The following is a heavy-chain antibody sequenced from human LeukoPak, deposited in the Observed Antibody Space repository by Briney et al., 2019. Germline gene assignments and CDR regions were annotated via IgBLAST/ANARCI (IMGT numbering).Heavy chain of an antibody. CDR3: QRVSARGGISPFDY. Sequence: AAVKVSCKASGYSFRSYGIGWVRQAPGQGLEWMGWIDAYNGYTRYALKFQGRVTVTRDTSTTTAYMELRTLRSDDTAVYYCQRVSARGGISPFDYWGQGTLVTVSS. CDR1: GYSFRSYG. V-gene: IGHV1-18*01. CDR2: IDAYNGYT. J-gene: IGHJ4*02. D-gene: IGHD2-15*01.